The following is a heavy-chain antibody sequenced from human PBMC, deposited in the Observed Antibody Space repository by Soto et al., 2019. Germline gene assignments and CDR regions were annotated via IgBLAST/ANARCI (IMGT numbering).Heavy chain of an antibody. J-gene: IGHJ4*02. Sequence: SCKASGGTFSSYGMHWVRQAPGKGLEWVAVIWNDGSNKYYADSVKGRFTISRDNSKNTLYLQMNSLRAEDTAVYYCARDRYSSGWYDLDYWGQGTLVTVSS. CDR1: GGTFSSYG. D-gene: IGHD6-19*01. V-gene: IGHV3-33*01. CDR2: IWNDGSNK. CDR3: ARDRYSSGWYDLDY.